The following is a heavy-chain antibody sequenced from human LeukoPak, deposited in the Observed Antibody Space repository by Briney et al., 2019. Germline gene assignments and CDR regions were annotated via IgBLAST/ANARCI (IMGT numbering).Heavy chain of an antibody. J-gene: IGHJ4*02. D-gene: IGHD6-19*01. CDR3: ASLGYSSGHRNFDY. CDR1: GGSISSGDYY. Sequence: SQTLSLTCSVSGGSISSGDYYWSWIRQPPGKGLEWIVYIYYSGSTYYNPSLKSRVTISVDTSKNQFSLKLTSVTAADTAVYYCASLGYSSGHRNFDYWGQGTLVTVSS. V-gene: IGHV4-30-4*08. CDR2: IYYSGST.